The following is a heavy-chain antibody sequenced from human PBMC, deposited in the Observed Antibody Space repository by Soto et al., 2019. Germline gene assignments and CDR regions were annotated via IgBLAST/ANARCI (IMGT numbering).Heavy chain of an antibody. CDR2: ISAYNGNT. V-gene: IGHV1-18*01. CDR3: ASSRGAAAGTIPYYGRDV. CDR1: GYTFTSYG. Sequence: ASVKVSCKASGYTFTSYGISWVRQAPGQGLEWMGWISAYNGNTNYAQKLQGRVTMTTDTSTSTAYMELRSLRSDDTAVYYFASSRGAAAGTIPYYGRDVWGKGTTVTVSS. D-gene: IGHD6-13*01. J-gene: IGHJ6*04.